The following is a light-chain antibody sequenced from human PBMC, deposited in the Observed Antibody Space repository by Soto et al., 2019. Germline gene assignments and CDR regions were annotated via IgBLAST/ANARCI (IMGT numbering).Light chain of an antibody. CDR3: SSYTSSGTYV. CDR1: RSDIGGYSH. Sequence: QSALTQPASVSGSPGQSITVSCTGTRSDIGGYSHVSWYQQHPGKVPKLIIYEVRNRPSGVSNRFSGSKSGNTASLTISGLQAEDEAYYYCSSYTSSGTYVFGTGTKLTVL. V-gene: IGLV2-14*03. CDR2: EVR. J-gene: IGLJ1*01.